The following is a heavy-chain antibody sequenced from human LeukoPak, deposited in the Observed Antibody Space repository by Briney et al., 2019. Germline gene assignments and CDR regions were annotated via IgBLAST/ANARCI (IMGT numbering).Heavy chain of an antibody. D-gene: IGHD2-2*01. CDR3: VKDFQLPAARGLAAAN. CDR1: GFTFSSYG. CDR2: ISYDGSNK. Sequence: PGGSLRLSCAASGFTFSSYGMHWVRQAPGKGLEWVAVISYDGSNKYSADSVKGRFTISRDNSKNTLYLQMNSLRVEDTAVYYCVKDFQLPAARGLAAANWGQGTLVTVSS. J-gene: IGHJ4*02. V-gene: IGHV3-30*18.